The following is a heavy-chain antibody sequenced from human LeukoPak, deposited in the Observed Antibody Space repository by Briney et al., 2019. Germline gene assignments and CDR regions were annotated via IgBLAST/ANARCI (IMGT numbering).Heavy chain of an antibody. CDR2: AYHTGHT. CDR1: GGSMINYY. D-gene: IGHD6-19*01. J-gene: IGHJ4*02. V-gene: IGHV4-59*08. Sequence: SETLSLTCTVSGGSMINYYWSWIRLTPGKGLEWIAYAYHTGHTHYNPSLKSRATISLDTSKNHVSLKVNSVTAADTAVYYCARHPFSAPFDYWGQGTLVTVSS. CDR3: ARHPFSAPFDY.